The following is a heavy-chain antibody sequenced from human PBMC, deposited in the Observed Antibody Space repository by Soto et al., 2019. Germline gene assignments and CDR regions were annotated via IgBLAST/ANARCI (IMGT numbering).Heavy chain of an antibody. CDR2: IYYSGST. CDR3: ARHSSSWYRFSNLGY. D-gene: IGHD6-13*01. Sequence: SETLSLTCTVSGGSISSSSYYWGWIRQPPGKGLEWIGSIYYSGSTYYNPSLKSRVTISVDTSKNQFSLKLSSVTAADTAVYYCARHSSSWYRFSNLGYWGQGTRVTVS. V-gene: IGHV4-39*01. J-gene: IGHJ4*02. CDR1: GGSISSSSYY.